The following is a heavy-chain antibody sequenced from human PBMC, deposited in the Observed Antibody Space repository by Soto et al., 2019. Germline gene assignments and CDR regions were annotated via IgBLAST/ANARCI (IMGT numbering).Heavy chain of an antibody. CDR3: AKALVGEVGATDY. D-gene: IGHD1-26*01. J-gene: IGHJ4*02. Sequence: GASVKVTCKASGYTFTSYAMHWVRQAPGQRLEWMGGINPMFGTTHYSQKFQGRVTITADESTGTAYLELNSLGAEDAALYYCAKALVGEVGATDYWGQGTLVTVSS. CDR1: GYTFTSYA. V-gene: IGHV1-3*01. CDR2: INPMFGTT.